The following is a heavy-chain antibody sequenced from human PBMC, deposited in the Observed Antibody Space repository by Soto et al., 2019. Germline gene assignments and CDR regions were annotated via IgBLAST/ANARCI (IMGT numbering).Heavy chain of an antibody. J-gene: IGHJ4*02. CDR1: GFTFSNAW. D-gene: IGHD3-10*01. CDR3: TTDPLTPVLGFGEPRVDY. CDR2: IKSKTDGGTT. Sequence: GGSLRLSCAASGFTFSNAWMSWVRQAPGKGLEWVGRIKSKTDGGTTDYAALVKGSFTISRDDSKNTLYLKMNSLKTEDTAFFYCTTDPLTPVLGFGEPRVDYWGQGTLVTVSS. V-gene: IGHV3-15*01.